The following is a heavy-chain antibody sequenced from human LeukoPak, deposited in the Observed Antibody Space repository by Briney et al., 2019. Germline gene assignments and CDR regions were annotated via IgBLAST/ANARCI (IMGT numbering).Heavy chain of an antibody. V-gene: IGHV1-69*06. CDR3: ASFDSSGYYFVNDAFDI. D-gene: IGHD3-22*01. CDR2: IIPIFGTA. CDR1: GGTFSSYA. Sequence: SVKVSCKASGGTFSSYAISWVRQAPGQGLEWMGGIIPIFGTANYAQKFQGRVTITADKSTSTAYMELSSLRSEDTAVYYCASFDSSGYYFVNDAFDIWGQGTMVTVSS. J-gene: IGHJ3*02.